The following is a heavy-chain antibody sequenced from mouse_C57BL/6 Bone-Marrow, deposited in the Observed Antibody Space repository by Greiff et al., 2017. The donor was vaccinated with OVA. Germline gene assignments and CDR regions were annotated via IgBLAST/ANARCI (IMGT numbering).Heavy chain of an antibody. CDR1: GYAFSSYW. J-gene: IGHJ2*01. CDR3: ARAGNYFDY. Sequence: VQLQESGAELVKPGASVKISCKASGYAFSSYWLNWVKQRPGKGLEWIGQIYPGDGDTNYNGKFKGKATLISDKSSSTAYMQVSRLTSEDSAVYFCARAGNYFDYWGQGTTLTVSS. CDR2: IYPGDGDT. V-gene: IGHV1-80*01.